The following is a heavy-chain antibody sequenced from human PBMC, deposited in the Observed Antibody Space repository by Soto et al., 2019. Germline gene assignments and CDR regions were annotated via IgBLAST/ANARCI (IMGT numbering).Heavy chain of an antibody. CDR1: GFTFSSYA. CDR2: ISYDGSNK. D-gene: IGHD2-15*01. Sequence: PGGSLRLSCAASGFTFSSYAMHWVRQAPGKGLEWVAVISYDGSNKYYADSVKGRFTISRDNSKNTLYLQMNSLRAEDTAVYYCARDQGYCIGGSCYLDYWGQGTLVTVSS. CDR3: ARDQGYCIGGSCYLDY. V-gene: IGHV3-30-3*01. J-gene: IGHJ4*02.